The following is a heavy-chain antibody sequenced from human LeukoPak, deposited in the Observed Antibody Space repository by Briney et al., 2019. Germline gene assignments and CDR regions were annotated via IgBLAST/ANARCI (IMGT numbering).Heavy chain of an antibody. CDR3: AGTGIYYDSSGYRDY. J-gene: IGHJ4*02. CDR1: GFTFSSYS. V-gene: IGHV4-4*07. CDR2: IYTSGST. Sequence: PGGSLRLSCAASGFTFSSYSMNWVRQAPGKGLEWIGRIYTSGSTNYNPSLKSRVTMSVDTSKNQFSLKLTSVTAADTAVYYCAGTGIYYDSSGYRDYWGQGTLVTVSS. D-gene: IGHD3-22*01.